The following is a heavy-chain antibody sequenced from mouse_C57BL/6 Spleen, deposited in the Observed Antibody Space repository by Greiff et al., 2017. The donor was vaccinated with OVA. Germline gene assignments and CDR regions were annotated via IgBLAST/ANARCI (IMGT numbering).Heavy chain of an antibody. D-gene: IGHD1-1*01. CDR3: ARTVVDRYFDV. V-gene: IGHV1-61*01. CDR2: IYPSDSET. J-gene: IGHJ1*03. CDR1: GYTFTSYW. Sequence: QVQLQQPGAELVRPGSSEKLSCKASGYTFTSYWMDWVKQRPGQGLEWIGNIYPSDSETHYNQKFKDKATLTVDKSSSTAYMQLSSLTSEDSAVYYCARTVVDRYFDVWGTGTTVTVSS.